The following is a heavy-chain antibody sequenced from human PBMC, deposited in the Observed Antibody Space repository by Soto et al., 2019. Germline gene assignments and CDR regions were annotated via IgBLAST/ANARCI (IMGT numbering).Heavy chain of an antibody. V-gene: IGHV3-43*01. Sequence: GGSLRLSCAASGFTFDDYTMHWVRQAPWKGLEWVSLISWDGGSTYYADSVKGRFTISRDNSKNSLYLQMNSLRTEDTALYYCAKHAVRASYYYYYGMDVWGQGTTVTVSS. CDR3: AKHAVRASYYYYYGMDV. J-gene: IGHJ6*01. CDR1: GFTFDDYT. CDR2: ISWDGGST.